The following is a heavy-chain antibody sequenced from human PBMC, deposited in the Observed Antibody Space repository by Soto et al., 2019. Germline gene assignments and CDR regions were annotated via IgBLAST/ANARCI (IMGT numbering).Heavy chain of an antibody. V-gene: IGHV1-69*13. CDR2: IIPIFGTA. CDR1: GDTMSRYP. D-gene: IGHD6-6*01. CDR3: ARTPFEYSSSSYYYYGMDV. Sequence: VKLYCKAAGDTMSRYPISWGRKTNGQGLEWMGGIIPIFGTANYAQKFQGRVTITADESTSTAYMELSSLRSEDTAVYYCARTPFEYSSSSYYYYGMDVWGQGTTVTVSS. J-gene: IGHJ6*02.